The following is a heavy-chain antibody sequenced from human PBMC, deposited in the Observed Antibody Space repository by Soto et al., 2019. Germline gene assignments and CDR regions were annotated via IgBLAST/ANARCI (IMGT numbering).Heavy chain of an antibody. J-gene: IGHJ4*02. CDR1: GGTFSSYA. V-gene: IGHV1-69*13. D-gene: IGHD5-18*01. CDR3: ARDSSGGYRSATFFYY. CDR2: IIPIFGTA. Sequence: SVKVSCKASGGTFSSYAISWVRQAPGQGLEWMGGIIPIFGTANYAQKFQGRVTITADESTSTAYMELSSLRSEDTAVYYCARDSSGGYRSATFFYYWGQGTLVTVSS.